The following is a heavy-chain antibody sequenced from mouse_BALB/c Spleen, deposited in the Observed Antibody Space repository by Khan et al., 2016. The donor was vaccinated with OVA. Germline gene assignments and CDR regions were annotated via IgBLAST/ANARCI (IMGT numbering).Heavy chain of an antibody. V-gene: IGHV1S26*01. Sequence: VQLQQSGAELVKPGASVKMSCKASGYTFTSYTMHWVKQRPGQGLEWIEYINPSSGSTNYIQSLKAKATLTADKSSSTAYMQLSSLTSEDSAVYYCARKSTRASYWGQGTTLTVSS. CDR3: ARKSTRASY. CDR1: GYTFTSYT. J-gene: IGHJ2*01. CDR2: INPSSGST. D-gene: IGHD3-1*01.